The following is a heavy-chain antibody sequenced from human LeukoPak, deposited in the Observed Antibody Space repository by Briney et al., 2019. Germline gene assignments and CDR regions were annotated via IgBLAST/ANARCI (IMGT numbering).Heavy chain of an antibody. CDR2: ISYDGSNK. CDR1: GSTFSTDA. D-gene: IGHD3-10*01. CDR3: ARSYGSGSYYLEYYYYYYMDV. J-gene: IGHJ6*03. Sequence: GRSLRLSCAASGSTFSTDAMHWARQAPGKGLEWVAVISYDGSNKYYADSVKGRFTISRDNSENTLYLQMNSLRAEDTAVYYCARSYGSGSYYLEYYYYYYMDVWGKGTTVTVSS. V-gene: IGHV3-30*04.